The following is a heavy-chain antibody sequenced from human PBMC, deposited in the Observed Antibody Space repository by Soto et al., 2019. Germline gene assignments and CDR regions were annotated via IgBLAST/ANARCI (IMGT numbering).Heavy chain of an antibody. CDR1: GGSVSSGSYY. CDR2: IYYSGST. Sequence: PSETLSLTCTVSGGSVSSGSYYWSWIRQPPGKGLEWIGYIYYSGSTNYNPSLKSRVTISVDTSKNQFSLKLSSVTAADTAVYYCARSAKEYDFWSGYFDYWGQGTLATVSS. J-gene: IGHJ4*02. D-gene: IGHD3-3*01. CDR3: ARSAKEYDFWSGYFDY. V-gene: IGHV4-61*01.